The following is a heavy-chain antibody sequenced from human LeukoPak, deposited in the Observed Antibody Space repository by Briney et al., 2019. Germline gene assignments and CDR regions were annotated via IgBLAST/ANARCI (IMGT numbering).Heavy chain of an antibody. Sequence: GGSLRLSCAASGFTFSSYWMSWVRQAPGKGLEWVANIRQDGSEKYYVDSVKGRFTISRDNAKKSLYLQMNNLRAEDTAVYYRAKGPLYFDSPAGIDYWGQGTLVTVSS. J-gene: IGHJ4*02. CDR3: AKGPLYFDSPAGIDY. D-gene: IGHD3-22*01. CDR1: GFTFSSYW. CDR2: IRQDGSEK. V-gene: IGHV3-7*03.